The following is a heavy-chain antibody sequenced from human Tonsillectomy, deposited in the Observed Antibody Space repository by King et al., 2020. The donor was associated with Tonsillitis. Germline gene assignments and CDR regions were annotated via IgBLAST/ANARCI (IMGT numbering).Heavy chain of an antibody. CDR1: GGSISGGGYD. CDR2: IYSSGST. Sequence: VQLQESGPGLVKPSQTLSLTCTVSGGSISGGGYDWTWIRQHPVKGLEWIGHIYSSGSTYYNPSLKSRVTISVDTSKNQFSLRLTSVTAADTAVYYCVRAIGYCSSTSCLNRRLDYWGQGTLVTVSS. V-gene: IGHV4-31*03. D-gene: IGHD2-2*01. CDR3: VRAIGYCSSTSCLNRRLDY. J-gene: IGHJ4*02.